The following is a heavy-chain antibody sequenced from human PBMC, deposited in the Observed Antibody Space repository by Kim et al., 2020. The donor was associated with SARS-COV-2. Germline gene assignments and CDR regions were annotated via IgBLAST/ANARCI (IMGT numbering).Heavy chain of an antibody. CDR3: ARAYYDFWSGYHLSYYYYYMDV. CDR2: IKQDGSEK. Sequence: LSLTCAASGFTFSSYWMSWVRQAPGKGLEWVANIKQDGSEKYYVDSVKGRFTISRDNAKNSLYLQMNSLRAEDTAVYYCARAYYDFWSGYHLSYYYYYMDVWGKGTTVTVSS. D-gene: IGHD3-3*01. V-gene: IGHV3-7*01. J-gene: IGHJ6*03. CDR1: GFTFSSYW.